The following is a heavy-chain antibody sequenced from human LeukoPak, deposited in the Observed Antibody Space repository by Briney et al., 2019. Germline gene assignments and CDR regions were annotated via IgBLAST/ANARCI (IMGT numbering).Heavy chain of an antibody. CDR3: ARGEEKATITALDS. J-gene: IGHJ4*02. V-gene: IGHV3-21*01. D-gene: IGHD5-24*01. CDR2: ISSSSSYI. Sequence: PGGSLRLSCAASGFTFSSYSMNWVRQAPGKGLEWVSAISSSSSYIYYADSIKGRFTISRDNAENSQYLQMNSLRAVDTAVYFCARGEEKATITALDSWGQGTLVTVSS. CDR1: GFTFSSYS.